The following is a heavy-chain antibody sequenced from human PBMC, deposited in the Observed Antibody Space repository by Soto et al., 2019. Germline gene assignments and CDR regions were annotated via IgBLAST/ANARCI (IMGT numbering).Heavy chain of an antibody. CDR3: ARRVPAAPNWFDP. CDR2: IYHSGSP. D-gene: IGHD2-2*01. CDR1: GGSISSGTW. J-gene: IGHJ5*02. Sequence: SETLSRTCAVSGGSISSGTWWSWVRQPPGRGLEWIGEIYHSGSPNYNPSLKSRVTMSVDKSKNLFSLRLSSVTAADSALYYCARRVPAAPNWFDPWGQGTLVTVSS. V-gene: IGHV4-4*02.